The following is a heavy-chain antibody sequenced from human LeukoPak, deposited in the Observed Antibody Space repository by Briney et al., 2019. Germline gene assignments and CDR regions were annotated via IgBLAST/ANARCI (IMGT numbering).Heavy chain of an antibody. CDR2: ISSSSSYI. J-gene: IGHJ6*03. CDR1: GFTFSSYS. V-gene: IGHV3-21*01. D-gene: IGHD3-3*01. Sequence: PGGSLRLSCAASGFTFSSYSMNWVRQAPGKGLEWVSSISSSSSYIYYADSVKGRFTISRDNAKNSLYLQMNSLRAEDTAVYYCARDHNDFWSGRYYYYMDVWGKGTTVTVSS. CDR3: ARDHNDFWSGRYYYYMDV.